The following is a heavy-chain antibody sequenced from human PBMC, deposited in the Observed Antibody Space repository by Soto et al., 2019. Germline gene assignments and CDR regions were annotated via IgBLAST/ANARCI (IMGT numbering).Heavy chain of an antibody. V-gene: IGHV3-23*01. J-gene: IGHJ6*03. Sequence: GGSLRLSCAASGFTFSSYAMSWVRQAPGKGLEWVSAISGSGGSTYYADSVKGRFTISRDNSKNTLYLQMNSLRAEDTAVYYCAKSEGSPPPEDYYYYYMDVWGKGTTVTVSS. CDR3: AKSEGSPPPEDYYYYYMDV. D-gene: IGHD3-10*01. CDR2: ISGSGGST. CDR1: GFTFSSYA.